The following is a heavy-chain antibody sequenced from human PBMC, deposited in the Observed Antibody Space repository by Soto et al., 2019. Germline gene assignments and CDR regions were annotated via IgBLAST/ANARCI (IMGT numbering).Heavy chain of an antibody. J-gene: IGHJ5*02. CDR1: GLSLSNGRMG. Sequence: QVTLKESGPVLVKPTETLTLTCTFSGLSLSNGRMGVSWIRQPPGKALEWLAHIFSNDDKSYSTSLRRRLTISKDTSRRQVVLTMTNMDPMDSATYFCALIKDCSRTDCYLASFDPWGQGTLVTVSS. V-gene: IGHV2-26*01. CDR2: IFSNDDK. D-gene: IGHD2-2*01. CDR3: ALIKDCSRTDCYLASFDP.